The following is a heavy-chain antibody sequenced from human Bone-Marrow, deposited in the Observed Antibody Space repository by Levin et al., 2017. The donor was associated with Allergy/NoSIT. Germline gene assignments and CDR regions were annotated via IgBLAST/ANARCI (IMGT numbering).Heavy chain of an antibody. CDR1: GFTFNNYA. CDR2: IWYDGSNK. Sequence: LAGGSLRLSCAASGFTFNNYAMHWVRQAPGKGLEWVAVIWYDGSNKYYADSVKGRFTISRDNSKNTQYLQMNSLRAEDTAVYYCARGGLSGTPPGVDYWGQGTLVTVSS. J-gene: IGHJ4*02. V-gene: IGHV3-33*01. CDR3: ARGGLSGTPPGVDY. D-gene: IGHD1-7*01.